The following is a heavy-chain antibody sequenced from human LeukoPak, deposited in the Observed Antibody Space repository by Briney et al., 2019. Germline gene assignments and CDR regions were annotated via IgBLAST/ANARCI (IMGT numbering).Heavy chain of an antibody. Sequence: ASVKVSCKASGYTFTGYYMHWVRQAPGQGLEWMGWINPNSGGTNYAQKFQGWVTMTRDTSISTAYMELSRLRSDDTAVYYCARGSLRWGFDGYFDYWGQGTLVTVSS. CDR3: ARGSLRWGFDGYFDY. CDR1: GYTFTGYY. CDR2: INPNSGGT. J-gene: IGHJ4*02. D-gene: IGHD4-23*01. V-gene: IGHV1-2*04.